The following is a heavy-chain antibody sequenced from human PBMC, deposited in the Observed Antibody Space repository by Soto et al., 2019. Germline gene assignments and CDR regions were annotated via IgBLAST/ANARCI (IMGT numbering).Heavy chain of an antibody. Sequence: ESGGGLVQPGGSLRLSCTASGFIVSDTYVNWVRQAPGKGLEWVSVISHRGDTHYADSVRGRFSLSRDISDNTLHLQMNNLRVEDTAVYYCAREPRYCRGGSCSITGDAYDIWGQGTMVTVSS. CDR2: ISHRGDT. V-gene: IGHV3-66*01. CDR3: AREPRYCRGGSCSITGDAYDI. D-gene: IGHD2-15*01. J-gene: IGHJ3*02. CDR1: GFIVSDTY.